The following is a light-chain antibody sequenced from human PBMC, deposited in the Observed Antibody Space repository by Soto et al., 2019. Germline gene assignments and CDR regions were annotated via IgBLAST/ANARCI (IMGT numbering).Light chain of an antibody. CDR2: GAS. V-gene: IGKV3-20*01. Sequence: EIVLTQSPGTRSLSPGERATLSCRASQRVSSNLAWYQQKPGQAPRLLIYGASSRATGIPDRFSGSGSGTDFTLTISRLEPEDFAVYYCQQYGNSAWTFGQGTKVDIK. J-gene: IGKJ1*01. CDR1: QRVSSN. CDR3: QQYGNSAWT.